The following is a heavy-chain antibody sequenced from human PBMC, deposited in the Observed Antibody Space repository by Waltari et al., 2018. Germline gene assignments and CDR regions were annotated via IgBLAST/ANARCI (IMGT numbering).Heavy chain of an antibody. J-gene: IGHJ5*02. CDR1: GYSFTSSW. V-gene: IGHV5-51*01. D-gene: IGHD3-3*01. Sequence: EVQLVQSGAEVKKPGASLKISCKGSGYSFTSSWIGWVRQMPGKGLEWMGIIYPGDSDTRYSPSFQGQVTISADKSISTAYLQWSSLKASDTAMYYCARQSVVIIHEDPNWFDPWGQGTLVTVSS. CDR2: IYPGDSDT. CDR3: ARQSVVIIHEDPNWFDP.